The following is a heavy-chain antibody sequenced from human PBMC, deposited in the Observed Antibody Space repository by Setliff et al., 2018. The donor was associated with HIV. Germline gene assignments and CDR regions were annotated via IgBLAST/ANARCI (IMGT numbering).Heavy chain of an antibody. CDR1: GGSISSDNW. Sequence: PSETLSLTCAVSGGSISSDNWWTWVRQAPGKGLEWIGEIYHSEYTNYNPSLTSPVTISVDTSKNQFSLKLRSVTAADTAVYWCAREDSSYHYFDSWGQGRLVTVSS. CDR2: IYHSEYT. CDR3: AREDSSYHYFDS. D-gene: IGHD3-22*01. V-gene: IGHV4-4*01. J-gene: IGHJ4*02.